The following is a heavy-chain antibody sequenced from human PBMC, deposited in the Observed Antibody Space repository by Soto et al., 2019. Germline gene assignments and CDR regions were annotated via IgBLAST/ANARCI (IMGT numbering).Heavy chain of an antibody. CDR3: AKGRYDFWSPYYFDS. V-gene: IGHV3-9*01. D-gene: IGHD3-3*01. J-gene: IGHJ4*02. Sequence: EVQLVESGGRLVQPGKSLRLSCVGTGLNFDDFAMHWVRQAPGKGLEWVSGITWNSRVLAYADSVKGRFTISRDNARNSLYLQMDSLRDEDTALYYCAKGRYDFWSPYYFDSWGQGTLVTVSS. CDR2: ITWNSRVL. CDR1: GLNFDDFA.